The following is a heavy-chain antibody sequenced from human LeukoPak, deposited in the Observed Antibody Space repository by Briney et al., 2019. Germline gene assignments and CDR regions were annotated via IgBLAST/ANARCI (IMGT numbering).Heavy chain of an antibody. J-gene: IGHJ6*02. CDR1: GFTFSSYA. D-gene: IGHD3-10*01. Sequence: PGRSLRLSCAAPGFTFSSYAMHWVRQAPGKGLEWVAVISYDGSNKYYADSVKGRFTISRDNSKNTLYLQMNSLRAEDTAVYYCARDRYYGSGRNAYYYYGMDVWGQGTTVTVSS. CDR2: ISYDGSNK. V-gene: IGHV3-30*04. CDR3: ARDRYYGSGRNAYYYYGMDV.